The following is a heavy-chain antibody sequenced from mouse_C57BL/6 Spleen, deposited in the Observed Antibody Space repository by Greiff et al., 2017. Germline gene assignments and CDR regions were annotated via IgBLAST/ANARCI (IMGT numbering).Heavy chain of an antibody. Sequence: QVQLQQSGAELVRPGSSVKLSCKASGYTFTSYWMHWVKQRPIQGLEWIGNIDPSDSETHYNQKFKDKATLTVDKSSSTAYMQLSSLTSEDSAVYYCARGELRHYVDCWGQGTTRSVAT. CDR3: ARGELRHYVDC. CDR1: GYTFTSYW. CDR2: IDPSDSET. D-gene: IGHD1-2*01. J-gene: IGHJ2*01. V-gene: IGHV1-52*01.